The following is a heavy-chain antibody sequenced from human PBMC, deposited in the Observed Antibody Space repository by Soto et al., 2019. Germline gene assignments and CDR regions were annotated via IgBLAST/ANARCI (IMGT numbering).Heavy chain of an antibody. CDR3: AKVVVGCSSTSCPPPYYYYYYGMDV. D-gene: IGHD2-2*01. V-gene: IGHV3-23*01. Sequence: GGSLRLSCAASGFTFSSYAMSWVRQAPGKGLEWVSAISGSGGSTYYADSVRGRFTISRDNSKNTLYLQMNSLRAEDTAVYYCAKVVVGCSSTSCPPPYYYYYYGMDVWGQGTTVTVS. J-gene: IGHJ6*02. CDR1: GFTFSSYA. CDR2: ISGSGGST.